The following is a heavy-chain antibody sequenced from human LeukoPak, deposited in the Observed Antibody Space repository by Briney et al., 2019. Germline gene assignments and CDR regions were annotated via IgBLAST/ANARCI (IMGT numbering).Heavy chain of an antibody. V-gene: IGHV4-59*12. D-gene: IGHD1-26*01. CDR1: GGSISSYY. CDR3: ARVIVGATTGYFDY. Sequence: SETLSLTCSVSGGSISSYYWSWILQPPAKGLEWIGYVYYSGSTNYNPSLTSRVTISVDTSKNQFSFKLSPVPAADTAVYYCARVIVGATTGYFDYWGQGTLVTVSS. CDR2: VYYSGST. J-gene: IGHJ4*02.